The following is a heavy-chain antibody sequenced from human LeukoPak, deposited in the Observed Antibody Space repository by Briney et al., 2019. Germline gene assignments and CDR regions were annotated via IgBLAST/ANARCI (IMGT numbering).Heavy chain of an antibody. CDR1: GYTFTSYG. J-gene: IGHJ4*02. V-gene: IGHV1-18*01. CDR2: ISAYNGNT. D-gene: IGHD3-9*01. CDR3: ARDGRILTGYYNSFDY. Sequence: ASVKVSCKASGYTFTSYGISWVRQAPGQGLEWMGWISAYNGNTNYAQKLQGRLTMTTDTSTSTAYMELRSLRSDDTAVYYCARDGRILTGYYNSFDYWGQGTLVTVSS.